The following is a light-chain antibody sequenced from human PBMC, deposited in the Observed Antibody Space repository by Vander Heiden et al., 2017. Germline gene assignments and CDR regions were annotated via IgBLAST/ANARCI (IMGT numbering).Light chain of an antibody. Sequence: QSVLTQPPSVAEAPGQQVTISCSGSSSNIGNNYVSWYQQLPGTAPKLLIYENNKRPSGIPDRFSGSKSGTSATLGITGLQTGDEADYYCGTWDSSLSAWVFGGGTKLTVL. CDR2: ENN. CDR3: GTWDSSLSAWV. V-gene: IGLV1-51*02. J-gene: IGLJ3*02. CDR1: SSNIGNNY.